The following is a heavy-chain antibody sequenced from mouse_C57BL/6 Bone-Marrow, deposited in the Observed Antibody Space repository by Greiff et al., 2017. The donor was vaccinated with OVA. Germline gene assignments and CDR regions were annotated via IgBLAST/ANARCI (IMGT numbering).Heavy chain of an antibody. CDR3: TRGHYGSSLDY. CDR1: GFTFSSYA. CDR2: ISSGGDYI. J-gene: IGHJ2*01. Sequence: EVQLVESGEGLVKPGGSLKLSCAASGFTFSSYAMSWVRQTPEKRLEWVAYISSGGDYIYYADTVKGRFTISRDNARNTQYLQMSSLKSEDTAMYYCTRGHYGSSLDYWGQGTTLTVSS. V-gene: IGHV5-9-1*02. D-gene: IGHD1-1*01.